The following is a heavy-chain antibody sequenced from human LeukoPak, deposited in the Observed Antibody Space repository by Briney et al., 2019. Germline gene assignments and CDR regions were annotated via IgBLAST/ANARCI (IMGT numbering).Heavy chain of an antibody. Sequence: SETLSLTCTVPGDSVNNNHHYWAWIRQPPGKGLEWVGSLYYTGTTYYNPSLGSRVTMSVDSSNNQFSLTLTPVTAADTAIYYCARNSPVYWNFDLWGRGTLVSVSS. CDR2: LYYTGTT. D-gene: IGHD2/OR15-2a*01. J-gene: IGHJ2*01. CDR1: GDSVNNNHHY. V-gene: IGHV4-39*01. CDR3: ARNSPVYWNFDL.